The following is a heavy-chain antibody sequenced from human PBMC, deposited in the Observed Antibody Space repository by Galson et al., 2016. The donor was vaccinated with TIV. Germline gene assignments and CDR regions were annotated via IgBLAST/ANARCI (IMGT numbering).Heavy chain of an antibody. CDR3: ARASSDYFYNYGMDV. D-gene: IGHD6-19*01. V-gene: IGHV2-70*11. CDR2: IDGDDDT. CDR1: GFSLSRSRMC. J-gene: IGHJ6*02. Sequence: PALVKPTQTLTLTCTFSGFSLSRSRMCVTWMRQPPGKALEWLARIDGDDDTYYNNFLATRLFITKDTSRNQVVLTLTNLDAADTATYYCARASSDYFYNYGMDVWGQGTTVTVS.